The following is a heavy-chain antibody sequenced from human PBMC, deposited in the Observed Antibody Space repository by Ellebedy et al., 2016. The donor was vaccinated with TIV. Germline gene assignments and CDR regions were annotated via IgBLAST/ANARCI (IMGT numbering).Heavy chain of an antibody. CDR1: GYTFTGYY. CDR2: INPSGGST. Sequence: AASVKVSCKASGYTFTGYYMHWVRQAPGQGLEWMGIINPSGGSTSYAQKLQGRVTMTRDTSTSTVYMELSSLRSEDTAVYYCARSTFGGVIAPEHWGQGTLVTVSS. V-gene: IGHV1-46*04. D-gene: IGHD3-16*02. J-gene: IGHJ4*02. CDR3: ARSTFGGVIAPEH.